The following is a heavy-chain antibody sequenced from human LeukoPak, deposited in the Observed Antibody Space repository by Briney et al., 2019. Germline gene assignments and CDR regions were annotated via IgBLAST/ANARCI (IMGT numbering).Heavy chain of an antibody. CDR3: ARDEEGYGYHH. V-gene: IGHV3-23*01. CDR1: GFTFSTYA. CDR2: SRGSGGIT. J-gene: IGHJ4*02. Sequence: GGSLRLSCTPSGFTFSTYAMSWVRQAPGKGLEWVSASRGSGGITYYADSVKGRFTISRDHSKNTLYLQMNGLRVEDTAVYYCARDEEGYGYHHWGQGTLVTVSS. D-gene: IGHD5-18*01.